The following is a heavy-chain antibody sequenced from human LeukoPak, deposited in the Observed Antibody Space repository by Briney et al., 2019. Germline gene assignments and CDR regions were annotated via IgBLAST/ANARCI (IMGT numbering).Heavy chain of an antibody. J-gene: IGHJ6*03. V-gene: IGHV3-9*01. CDR3: AKDGVIHHNYYYMDV. CDR2: ISWNSDTI. D-gene: IGHD3-16*02. CDR1: GFTFDDNG. Sequence: GGSLRLSCAASGFTFDDNGMHWGRQAPGRGLEWVLGISWNSDTIAYADSVEGRFTISRDNAKNSLYLQMNSLRPEDTALYYCAKDGVIHHNYYYMDVWGKGTTVTVSS.